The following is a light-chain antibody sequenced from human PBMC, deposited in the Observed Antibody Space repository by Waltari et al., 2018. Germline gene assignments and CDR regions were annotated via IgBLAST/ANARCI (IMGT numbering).Light chain of an antibody. V-gene: IGLV3-1*01. CDR2: QDT. Sequence: SYELTQPPSVSVSPGQTASITCSGDILGNKYASWYQQKPGQSQLLVVYQDTKRPPGIPERFSGSKSGNAATLTISGTQAMDEADYYCQALGTAAWVFGGGTKLTVL. J-gene: IGLJ3*02. CDR3: QALGTAAWV. CDR1: ILGNKY.